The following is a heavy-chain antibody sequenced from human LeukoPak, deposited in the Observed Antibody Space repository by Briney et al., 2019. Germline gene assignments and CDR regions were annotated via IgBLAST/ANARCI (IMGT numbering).Heavy chain of an antibody. CDR2: ISNSGNI. Sequence: KSSETLSLTCTVSGVSISSSTYYWAWIRQPPGKGLEWIASISNSGNIYFNPPLKSRVTISVDTSENHVSLRLSSVTAADTAVYYCARPSMDYGDYEAYFAYWGQGTLVTVSS. CDR3: ARPSMDYGDYEAYFAY. CDR1: GVSISSSTYY. V-gene: IGHV4-39*02. D-gene: IGHD4-17*01. J-gene: IGHJ4*02.